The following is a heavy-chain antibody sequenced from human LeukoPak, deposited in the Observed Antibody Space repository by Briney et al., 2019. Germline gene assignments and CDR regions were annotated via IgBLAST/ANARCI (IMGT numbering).Heavy chain of an antibody. CDR2: ISGNGVTT. V-gene: IGHV3-23*01. CDR1: GFTFSSYA. J-gene: IGHJ4*02. D-gene: IGHD2-2*02. Sequence: PGGSLRLSCAASGFTFSSYAMSWVRQAPGKGLEWVSAISGNGVTTYYADSVKGRFTISRDNPKNTVYLQMNSLRAEDTAVYYCAKGYCSSTSCYTDYWGQGTLVTVSS. CDR3: AKGYCSSTSCYTDY.